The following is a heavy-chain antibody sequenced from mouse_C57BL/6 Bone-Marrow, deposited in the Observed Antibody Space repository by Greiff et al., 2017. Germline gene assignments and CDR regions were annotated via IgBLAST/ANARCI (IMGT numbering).Heavy chain of an antibody. D-gene: IGHD2-4*01. CDR3: ARGAYDYDGGNAMDY. CDR1: GYTFTSYW. Sequence: QVQLQQSGAELVKPGASVKMSCKASGYTFTSYWITWVKQRPGQGLEWIGDIYPGSGSTNYNEKFKSKATLTVDTSSSTAYMQLSSLTSEDSAVYYCARGAYDYDGGNAMDYWGQGTSVTVSS. V-gene: IGHV1-55*01. J-gene: IGHJ4*01. CDR2: IYPGSGST.